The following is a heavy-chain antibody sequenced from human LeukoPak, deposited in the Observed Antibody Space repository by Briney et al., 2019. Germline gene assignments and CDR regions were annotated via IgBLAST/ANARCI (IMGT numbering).Heavy chain of an antibody. CDR3: ASKREVFVRDGYNYYFDY. CDR2: IYHSGST. Sequence: PSGTLSLTCAVSGVSISSSNWWSWVRQPPGKGLEWIGEIYHSGSTNYNPSLKSRVTISVDKSKNQFSLKLSSVTAADTAVYYCASKREVFVRDGYNYYFDYWGQGTLVTVSS. D-gene: IGHD5-24*01. CDR1: GVSISSSNW. J-gene: IGHJ4*02. V-gene: IGHV4-4*02.